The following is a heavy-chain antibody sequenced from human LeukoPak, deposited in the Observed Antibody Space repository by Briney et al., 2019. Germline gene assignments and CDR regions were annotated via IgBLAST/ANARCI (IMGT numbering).Heavy chain of an antibody. V-gene: IGHV4-59*01. CDR3: ARDRDSSGLRDFDL. J-gene: IGHJ2*01. D-gene: IGHD3-22*01. CDR1: GGSINSYY. Sequence: PSETLSLTCTVSGGSINSYYWSWIRQPPGKGLEWIGYIYYSGNTTYNPSPKSRVSISIDTSKNQLSLQLSSVTAADTAVYYCARDRDSSGLRDFDLWGRGTLVTVSA. CDR2: IYYSGNT.